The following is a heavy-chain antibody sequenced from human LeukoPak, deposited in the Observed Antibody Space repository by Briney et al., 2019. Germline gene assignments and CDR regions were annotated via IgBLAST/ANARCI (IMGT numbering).Heavy chain of an antibody. D-gene: IGHD2/OR15-2a*01. CDR3: ALYRHRNWFDP. J-gene: IGHJ5*02. Sequence: GGSLRLSCAASGFTFSSYAMSWVRQAPGKGLEWVSAISGSGGSTYYADSVKGRFTISRDNAKNSLYLQMNSLRAEDTAVYYCALYRHRNWFDPWGQGTLVTVSS. V-gene: IGHV3-23*01. CDR2: ISGSGGST. CDR1: GFTFSSYA.